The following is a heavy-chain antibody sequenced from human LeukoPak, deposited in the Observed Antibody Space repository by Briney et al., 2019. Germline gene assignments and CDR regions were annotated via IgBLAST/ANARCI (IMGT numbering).Heavy chain of an antibody. Sequence: ASVTVSCKASGYTFTSYGISWVRQAPGQGLEWMGWISAYNGKTNYAQKLQGRVTMTTDTSTSTAYMELRSLRSDDTAVYYCARDHCSGGSCYPPNWFDHWGQGTLVTVSS. CDR1: GYTFTSYG. CDR3: ARDHCSGGSCYPPNWFDH. V-gene: IGHV1-18*04. D-gene: IGHD2-15*01. CDR2: ISAYNGKT. J-gene: IGHJ5*02.